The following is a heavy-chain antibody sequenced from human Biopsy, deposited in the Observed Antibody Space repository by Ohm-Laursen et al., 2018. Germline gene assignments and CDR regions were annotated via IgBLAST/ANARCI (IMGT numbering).Heavy chain of an antibody. J-gene: IGHJ2*01. CDR2: DSYTGST. D-gene: IGHD3-22*01. V-gene: IGHV4-59*01. CDR1: GDFISSYY. Sequence: TLSLPCTVSGDFISSYYRSWIRQPPGKGLEWIGYDSYTGSTDYNPSLQSRITISVDTSKNHCSLRLRSVTPADTAMYYCARDRGFYSDRTVPGYYDLWGRGTLVTVSS. CDR3: ARDRGFYSDRTVPGYYDL.